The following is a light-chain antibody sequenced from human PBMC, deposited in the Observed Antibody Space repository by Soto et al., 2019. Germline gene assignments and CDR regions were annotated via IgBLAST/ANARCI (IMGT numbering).Light chain of an antibody. J-gene: IGKJ4*01. CDR3: QQYVSSPLT. V-gene: IGKV3-20*01. CDR1: QSVSSSS. Sequence: EIVLTQSPGTLSLYTGERATLSCRASQSVSSSSLAWYQQKPGQAPRLLIYDTSSRATGIPDRFSGSGSGTDFTLTISRLEPEDFAVYYCQQYVSSPLTFGGGTKV. CDR2: DTS.